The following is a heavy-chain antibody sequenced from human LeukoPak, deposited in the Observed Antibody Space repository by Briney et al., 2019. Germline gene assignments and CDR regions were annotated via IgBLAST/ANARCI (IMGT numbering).Heavy chain of an antibody. V-gene: IGHV1-3*03. CDR2: INAGNGNT. CDR3: VRGRTGIAAAGIDDY. CDR1: GYTFTSYA. Sequence: ASVKVSWKASGYTFTSYAMHWVRQAAGQRLEWMGWINAGNGNTKYSQEFQGRVTITRDTSASTAYMELSSLRSEDMAVYYCVRGRTGIAAAGIDDYWGQGTLVAVSS. D-gene: IGHD6-13*01. J-gene: IGHJ4*02.